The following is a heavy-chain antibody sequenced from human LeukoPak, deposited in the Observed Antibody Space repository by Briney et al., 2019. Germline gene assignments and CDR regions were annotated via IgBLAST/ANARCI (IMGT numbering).Heavy chain of an antibody. CDR2: ISYDGSNK. V-gene: IGHV3-30-3*01. J-gene: IGHJ4*02. CDR3: ARVPSGYSANFDY. CDR1: GFTFSSYA. Sequence: GGSLRLSCAASGFTFSSYAMHWVRQAPGKGLEWVAVISYDGSNKYYADSVKGRFTISRDNSKNTLYLQMNSLRAEDTAVYYCARVPSGYSANFDYWGQGTLVTVSS. D-gene: IGHD3-9*01.